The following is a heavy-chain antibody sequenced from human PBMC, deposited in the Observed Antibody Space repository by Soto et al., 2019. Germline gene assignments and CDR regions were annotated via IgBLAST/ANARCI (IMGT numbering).Heavy chain of an antibody. CDR1: GFTFSSYA. Sequence: QVQLVESGGGVVQPGRSLRLSCAASGFTFSSYAMHWVRQAPGKGLEWVAVISYDGSNKYYADSVKGRFTISRDNPKTLDLQINRLGARDTAVYYCVRHKSPYSRGWHSRQFDYWGQGTLVTVSS. CDR2: ISYDGSNK. J-gene: IGHJ4*02. V-gene: IGHV3-30-3*01. D-gene: IGHD6-19*01. CDR3: VRHKSPYSRGWHSRQFDY.